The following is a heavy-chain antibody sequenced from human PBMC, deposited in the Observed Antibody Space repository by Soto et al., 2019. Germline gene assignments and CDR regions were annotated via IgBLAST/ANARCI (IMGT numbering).Heavy chain of an antibody. V-gene: IGHV3-33*01. Sequence: GSLCVSVDAAGLTLSSYGMHWVRPAPGKGLEWVAIIWNDGSNEYYADSVKGRFTISRDNSKNTLYLQVSNLRAEDTAVYFCARDQTDSGGYSASWGQGTLVTVS. CDR3: ARDQTDSGGYSAS. CDR2: IWNDGSNE. J-gene: IGHJ4*02. CDR1: GLTLSSYG. D-gene: IGHD3-22*01.